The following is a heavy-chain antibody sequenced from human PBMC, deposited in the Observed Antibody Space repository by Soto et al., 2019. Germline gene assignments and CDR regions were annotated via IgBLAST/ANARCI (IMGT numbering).Heavy chain of an antibody. V-gene: IGHV3-33*01. CDR2: IWYDGSNK. D-gene: IGHD2-21*01. J-gene: IGHJ6*02. CDR3: ARDRTVVARGYYYGMDV. Sequence: HPGGSLRLSCAASGFTFSSYGMNWVRQAPGKGLEWVAVIWYDGSNKYYADSVKGRFTISRDNSKNTLYLQMNSLRAEDTAVYYCARDRTVVARGYYYGMDVWGQGTTVTVSS. CDR1: GFTFSSYG.